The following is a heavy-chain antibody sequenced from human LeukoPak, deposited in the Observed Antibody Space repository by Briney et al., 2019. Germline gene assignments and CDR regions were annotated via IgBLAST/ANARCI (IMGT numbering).Heavy chain of an antibody. V-gene: IGHV4-4*07. CDR2: FYISGST. CDR1: GGSISSYY. J-gene: IGHJ3*02. CDR3: ARGLRFLEWLSDDAFGI. D-gene: IGHD3-3*01. Sequence: SETLSLTCTVSGGSISSYYWSWIRQPAGKGLEWIGRFYISGSTNYNPSLKSRVTMSVDTSKNQFSLKLSSVTAADTAVYYCARGLRFLEWLSDDAFGIWGQGTMVTVSS.